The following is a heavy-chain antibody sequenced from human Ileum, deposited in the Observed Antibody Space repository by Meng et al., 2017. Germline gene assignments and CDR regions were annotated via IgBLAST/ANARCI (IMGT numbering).Heavy chain of an antibody. J-gene: IGHJ4*02. CDR3: ARPPASGWDVV. CDR1: GFTVSGNY. V-gene: IGHV3-66*04. CDR2: IYSGGRT. D-gene: IGHD6-19*01. Sequence: QLVESGGGLVQPGGYLRFSCTASGFTVSGNYLIGVRQAPGKVLEWVSLIYSGGRTHYADSVKGRFTISRDNSKNTLYLQMHSLTAEDTAIYYCARPPASGWDVVWGQGTLVTVSS.